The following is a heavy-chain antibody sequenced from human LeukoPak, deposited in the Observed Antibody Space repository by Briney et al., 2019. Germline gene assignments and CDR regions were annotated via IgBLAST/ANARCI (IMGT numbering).Heavy chain of an antibody. D-gene: IGHD2-2*01. CDR3: ARRQYQLNKPPFDY. CDR2: IDPRDSDT. V-gene: IGHV5-51*01. Sequence: GESLKISCKGSGYSFSSYWIGWVRQIPGKGLEWMGIIDPRDSDTRYSPSFRGQVTISAAKSINTAYLQWSSLKASDTAIYYCARRQYQLNKPPFDYWGQGTQVTVSS. CDR1: GYSFSSYW. J-gene: IGHJ4*02.